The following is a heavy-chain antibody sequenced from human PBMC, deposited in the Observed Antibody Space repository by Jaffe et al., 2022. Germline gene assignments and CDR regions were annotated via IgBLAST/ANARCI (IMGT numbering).Heavy chain of an antibody. J-gene: IGHJ4*02. CDR2: ITWDGGVI. CDR3: ARATSWDYYFDY. D-gene: IGHD1-1*01. CDR1: GFSFDDYFT. Sequence: EVQLVESGGAVVQPGGSLRLSCAASGFSFDDYFTMHWVRQAPGRGLEWVSLITWDGGVIYYADSVKGRFTISRDNSRNSLYLQMNSLRGEDTAIYYCARATSWDYYFDYWGQGTLVTVSS. V-gene: IGHV3-43D*04.